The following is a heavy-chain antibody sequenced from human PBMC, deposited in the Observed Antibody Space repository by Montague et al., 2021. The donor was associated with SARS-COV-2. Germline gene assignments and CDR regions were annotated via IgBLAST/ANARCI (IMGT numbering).Heavy chain of an antibody. CDR1: GFSLSTSGMC. Sequence: PALVKPTQTLTLTCTFSGFSLSTSGMCVSWIRQPPGKALEWLERIDWDDDKYYSTSLKTRLTISKDTSKNQVVLTMTNMDPVDTATYYCARRTYDILTGYDYGMDVWGQGTTVTVSS. V-gene: IGHV2-70*11. J-gene: IGHJ6*02. D-gene: IGHD3-9*01. CDR2: IDWDDDK. CDR3: ARRTYDILTGYDYGMDV.